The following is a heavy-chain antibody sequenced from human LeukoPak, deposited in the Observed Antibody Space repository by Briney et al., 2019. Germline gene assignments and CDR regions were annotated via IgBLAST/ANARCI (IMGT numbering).Heavy chain of an antibody. D-gene: IGHD2-15*01. CDR2: IYTSGST. CDR3: AKEFGYCSGGSCPHDAFDI. V-gene: IGHV4-4*07. CDR1: GGSISSYY. Sequence: PSETLSLTCTVSGGSISSYYWSWIRQPAGKGLEWIGRIYTSGSTNYNPSLKSRVTMSVDTSKNQFSLKLSFVTAADTAVYYCAKEFGYCSGGSCPHDAFDIWGQGTMVTVSS. J-gene: IGHJ3*02.